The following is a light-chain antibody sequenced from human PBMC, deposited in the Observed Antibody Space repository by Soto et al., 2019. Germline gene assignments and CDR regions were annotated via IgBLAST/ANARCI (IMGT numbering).Light chain of an antibody. CDR3: QQYNSEPWT. CDR2: DAS. V-gene: IGKV1-5*01. CDR1: QNIETW. Sequence: DIQMTQSPSALSGSVGDRVTITGRASQNIETWLAWYQQAPGKAPKLLIYDASTLKTGVPSRFSGSGSGTELTLTIGSLQPDDYATYYCQQYNSEPWTFGQGTKVEI. J-gene: IGKJ1*01.